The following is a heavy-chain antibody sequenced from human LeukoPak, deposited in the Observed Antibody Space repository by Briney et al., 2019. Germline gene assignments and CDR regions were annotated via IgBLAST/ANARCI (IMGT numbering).Heavy chain of an antibody. V-gene: IGHV7-4-1*02. CDR1: GYTFTSYA. D-gene: IGHD6-13*01. Sequence: ASVKVSCKASGYTFTSYAMNWVRQAPGQGLEWMGWINTNTGNPTYAQGFTGRFVFSLDTSVGTAYLQISSLKAEDTAVYYCARNGYSSSWYDPHYYYYMDVWGKGTTVTVSS. CDR3: ARNGYSSSWYDPHYYYYMDV. CDR2: INTNTGNP. J-gene: IGHJ6*03.